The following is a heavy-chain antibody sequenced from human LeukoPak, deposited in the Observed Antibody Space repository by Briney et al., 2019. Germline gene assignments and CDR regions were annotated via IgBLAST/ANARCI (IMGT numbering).Heavy chain of an antibody. CDR1: GGSISSYY. D-gene: IGHD6-19*01. V-gene: IGHV4-34*01. CDR2: INHSGST. Sequence: SETLSLTCTVSGGSISSYYWSWIRQPPGKGLEWIGEINHSGSTNYNPSLKSRVTISVDTSKNQFSLKLSSVTAADTAVYYCARGLAVAGINDWGQGTLVTVSS. CDR3: ARGLAVAGIND. J-gene: IGHJ4*02.